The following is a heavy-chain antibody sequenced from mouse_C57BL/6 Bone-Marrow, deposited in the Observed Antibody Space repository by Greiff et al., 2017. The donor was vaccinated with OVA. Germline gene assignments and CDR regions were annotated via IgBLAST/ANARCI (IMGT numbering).Heavy chain of an antibody. CDR2: IDPSASYT. CDR3: APYDYDAWFAY. Sequence: QVQLQQPGAELVKPGASVKLSCKASGYTFTSYWMQWVKQRPGQGLEWIGEIDPSASYTNYNQKFKGKATLTVDTSSSTAYMQLSSLTSEDSAVYYCAPYDYDAWFAYWGQGTLVTVSA. D-gene: IGHD2-4*01. J-gene: IGHJ3*01. CDR1: GYTFTSYW. V-gene: IGHV1-50*01.